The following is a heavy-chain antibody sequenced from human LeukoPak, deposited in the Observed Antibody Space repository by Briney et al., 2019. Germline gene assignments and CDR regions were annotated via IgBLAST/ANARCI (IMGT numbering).Heavy chain of an antibody. D-gene: IGHD6-19*01. J-gene: IGHJ4*02. Sequence: GGSLRLSCAASGFIFSSYSMSWVRQAPGKGLEWVSVITGSGGNTYYADSVKGRFTISRDNSKNTLYLQMNSLRAEDTAVYYCARITTGYSSGWYGDYWGQGTLVTVSS. V-gene: IGHV3-23*01. CDR3: ARITTGYSSGWYGDY. CDR1: GFIFSSYS. CDR2: ITGSGGNT.